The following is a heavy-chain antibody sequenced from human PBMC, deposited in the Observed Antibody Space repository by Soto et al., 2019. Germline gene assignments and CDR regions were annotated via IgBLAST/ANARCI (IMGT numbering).Heavy chain of an antibody. CDR3: AREESSSWYYYYGMDV. D-gene: IGHD6-13*01. V-gene: IGHV3-72*01. CDR2: TRNKANSYTT. J-gene: IGHJ6*02. CDR1: GFTFSDHY. Sequence: GGSLRLSCAASGFTFSDHYMDWVRQAPGKGLEWVGRTRNKANSYTTEYAASVKGRFTISRDDSKNSLYLQMNSLKTEDTAVYYCAREESSSWYYYYGMDVWGQGTTVTVYS.